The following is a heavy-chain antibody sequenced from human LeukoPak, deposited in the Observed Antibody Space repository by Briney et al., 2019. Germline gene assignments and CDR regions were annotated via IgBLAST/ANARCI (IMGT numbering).Heavy chain of an antibody. CDR3: AKRGVVIRGILVIGYHQEAYHYDF. V-gene: IGHV3-23*01. Sequence: GGSLRLSCVVSGMSLTNYGMTWVRQAPGKGLEWVSYISERGGSITYADSVKGRFTIPRDTSLNTLYLQMNNLRAEDTAVYFCAKRGVVIRGILVIGYHQEAYHYDFWGQGVLVTVSS. CDR1: GMSLTNYG. CDR2: ISERGGSI. D-gene: IGHD3-10*01. J-gene: IGHJ4*02.